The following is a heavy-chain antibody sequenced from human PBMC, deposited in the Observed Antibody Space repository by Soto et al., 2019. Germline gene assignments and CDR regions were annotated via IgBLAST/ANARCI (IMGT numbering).Heavy chain of an antibody. V-gene: IGHV4-34*01. CDR3: ARARNIVTYGMDV. CDR1: GGSFSGYY. CDR2: INHSGGT. Sequence: SETLSLTCAVYGGSFSGYYWSWIRQPPGKGLEWIGEINHSGGTNYNPSLKSRVTISVDTSKNQFSLKLSSVTAADTAVYYCARARNIVTYGMDVWGQGTTVTVSS. J-gene: IGHJ6*02. D-gene: IGHD2-15*01.